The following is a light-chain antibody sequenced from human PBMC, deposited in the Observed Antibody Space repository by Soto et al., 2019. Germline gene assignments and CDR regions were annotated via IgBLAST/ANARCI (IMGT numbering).Light chain of an antibody. CDR3: QHYTDFHYT. V-gene: IGKV1-5*03. CDR1: QSIVSG. CDR2: KAT. Sequence: DIQMPQSPSTLSASVGDGVTITCRASQSIVSGLAWYQQKPGKAPKLLIYKATNLHTGVPSRFSGSGSGTDFSLNISSLQPVDSATYYCQHYTDFHYTFGQGTKVEI. J-gene: IGKJ2*01.